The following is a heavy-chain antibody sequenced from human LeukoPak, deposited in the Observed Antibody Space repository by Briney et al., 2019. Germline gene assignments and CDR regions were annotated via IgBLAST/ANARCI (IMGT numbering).Heavy chain of an antibody. D-gene: IGHD3-3*01. V-gene: IGHV3-48*04. Sequence: PGGSLRLSCAASGFTFSSYSMNWVRQAPGKGLEWVSYISSSSSTIYYADSVKGRFTISRDNAKNSLYLQMNSLRAKDTAVYYCARVDDFWSGYAYMDVWGKGTTVTVSS. CDR1: GFTFSSYS. J-gene: IGHJ6*03. CDR3: ARVDDFWSGYAYMDV. CDR2: ISSSSSTI.